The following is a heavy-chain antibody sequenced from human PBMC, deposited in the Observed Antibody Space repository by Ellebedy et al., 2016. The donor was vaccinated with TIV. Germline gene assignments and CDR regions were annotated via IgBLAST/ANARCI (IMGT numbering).Heavy chain of an antibody. D-gene: IGHD3-10*01. CDR1: GGTFSSYA. CDR2: IIPIFGTA. Sequence: SVKVSCXASGGTFSSYAISWVRQAPGQGLEWMGGIIPIFGTANYAQKFQGRVTITADESTSTAYMELSSLRSEDTAVYYCARDGSVDYYGSGSYYGHYWGQGTLVTVSS. V-gene: IGHV1-69*13. CDR3: ARDGSVDYYGSGSYYGHY. J-gene: IGHJ4*02.